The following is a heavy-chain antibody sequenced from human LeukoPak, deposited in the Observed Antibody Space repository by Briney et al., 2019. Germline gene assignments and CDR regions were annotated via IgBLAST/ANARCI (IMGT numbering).Heavy chain of an antibody. CDR3: ARDKRGSGNYYFDY. CDR2: ISSSGSTI. Sequence: GGSLRLSCAASGFTFSSYEMNWVRQAPGKGLEWVSYISSSGSTIYYADSVKGRFTISRDNAKNSLYLQMNGLRAEDTAVYYCARDKRGSGNYYFDYWGQGTLVTVSS. CDR1: GFTFSSYE. V-gene: IGHV3-48*03. J-gene: IGHJ4*02. D-gene: IGHD6-19*01.